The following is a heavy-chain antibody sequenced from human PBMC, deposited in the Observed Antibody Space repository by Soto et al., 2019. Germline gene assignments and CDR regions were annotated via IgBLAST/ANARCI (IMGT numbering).Heavy chain of an antibody. V-gene: IGHV1-69*12. CDR3: AKDKVRQQLGVNYSYIMDV. J-gene: IGHJ6*02. CDR1: GGTFRTNA. D-gene: IGHD3-10*01. CDR2: IIPIFPTP. Sequence: QVQLVQSGAEVKKPGSSVKISCKASGGTFRTNAFSWVRQAPGQGLEWMGGIIPIFPTPDYPQKFQGRVTLTADESTTTTYMELSTLRPEDTATCYCAKDKVRQQLGVNYSYIMDVWGQGTTVTVSS.